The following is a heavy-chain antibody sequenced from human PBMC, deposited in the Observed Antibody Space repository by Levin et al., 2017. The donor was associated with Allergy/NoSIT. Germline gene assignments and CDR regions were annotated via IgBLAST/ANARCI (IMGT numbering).Heavy chain of an antibody. Sequence: GGSLRLSCAASGFTFSSYGMHWVRQAPGKGLEWVAVIWYDGSNKYYADSVKGRFTISRDNSKNTLYLQMNSLRAEDTAVYYCARSRSGSYRGPFDYWGQGTLVTVSS. J-gene: IGHJ4*02. V-gene: IGHV3-33*01. CDR3: ARSRSGSYRGPFDY. CDR2: IWYDGSNK. D-gene: IGHD1-26*01. CDR1: GFTFSSYG.